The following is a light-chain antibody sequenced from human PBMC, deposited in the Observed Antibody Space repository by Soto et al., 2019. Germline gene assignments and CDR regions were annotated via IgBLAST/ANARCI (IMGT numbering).Light chain of an antibody. CDR2: VNYDGSH. V-gene: IGLV4-69*01. J-gene: IGLJ3*02. CDR1: SGHSAYA. Sequence: QPVLTQSPSASASLGASVKLTCTLSSGHSAYAIAWHQQQPGKGPRSLMKVNYDGSHNKGDGIPDRFSGSSSGADRYLTISSLQSEDEADYYCQTWGTGIQVFGGGTKLTVL. CDR3: QTWGTGIQV.